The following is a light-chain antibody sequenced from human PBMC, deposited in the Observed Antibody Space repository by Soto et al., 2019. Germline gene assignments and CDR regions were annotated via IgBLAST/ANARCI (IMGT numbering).Light chain of an antibody. CDR1: QAVPNN. CDR3: QQFHSYPRT. Sequence: DIQMTESPSSLSASLGDRVTITCRPSQAVPNNMAWYQQKAWQAPKLLIYAASTLQSGVPSRFSGSGSGTDFTLTISCLQSEDFATYYCQQFHSYPRTFGQGTKVDI. CDR2: AAS. V-gene: IGKV1-9*01. J-gene: IGKJ1*01.